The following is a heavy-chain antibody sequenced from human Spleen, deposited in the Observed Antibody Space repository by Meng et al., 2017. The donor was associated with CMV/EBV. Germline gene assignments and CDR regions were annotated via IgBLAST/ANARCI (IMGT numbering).Heavy chain of an antibody. CDR3: TRGGAGPDY. V-gene: IGHV3-20*01. CDR2: INWKGGRT. J-gene: IGHJ4*02. CDR1: LNCDDQR. Sequence: LNCDDQRMRWGRKGTGKGLEGVSGINWKGGRTGYADSVKGRFTNSRENAKNSLYLEMNSLSAEDTSLYHCTRGGAGPDYWGQGTLVTVSS. D-gene: IGHD3-16*01.